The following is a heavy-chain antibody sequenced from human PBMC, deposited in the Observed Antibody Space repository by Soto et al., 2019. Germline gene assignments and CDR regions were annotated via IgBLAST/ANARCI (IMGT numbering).Heavy chain of an antibody. CDR2: ISSSSSTI. CDR1: GFTFSSYS. V-gene: IGHV3-48*02. Sequence: GGSLRLFCAASGFTFSSYSMNWVRQAPGKGLEWVSYISSSSSTIYYADSVKGRFTISRDNAKNSLYLQMNSLRDEDTAVYYCARVVTGTSLYYYYGMDVWGQGTTVTVSS. J-gene: IGHJ6*02. D-gene: IGHD1-20*01. CDR3: ARVVTGTSLYYYYGMDV.